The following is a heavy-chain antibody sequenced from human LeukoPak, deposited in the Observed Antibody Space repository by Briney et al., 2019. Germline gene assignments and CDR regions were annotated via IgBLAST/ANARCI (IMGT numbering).Heavy chain of an antibody. Sequence: SETLSLTCAVYGGSFSGYYWSWIRQPPGKGLEWIGEINHSGSTNYNPSLKSRVTISVDTSKNQFSLKLSSVTAADTAVYYCARSGPFDYWGQGTLVTVSS. J-gene: IGHJ4*02. CDR2: INHSGST. CDR3: ARSGPFDY. CDR1: GGSFSGYY. D-gene: IGHD1-26*01. V-gene: IGHV4-34*01.